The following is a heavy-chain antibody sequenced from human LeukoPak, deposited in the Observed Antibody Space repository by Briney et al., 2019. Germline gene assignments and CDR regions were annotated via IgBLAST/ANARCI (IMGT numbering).Heavy chain of an antibody. CDR3: ARDNSSSWYGFDY. CDR2: IYYSGST. CDR1: GGSISSYY. D-gene: IGHD6-13*01. Sequence: PSETLSLTCTVSGGSISSYYWSWIRQPPGKGLEWIGYIYYSGSTNYNPSLKSRVTISVDTSKNQFSLKLSSVTAADTAVYYCARDNSSSWYGFDYWGQGTLVTVSS. J-gene: IGHJ4*02. V-gene: IGHV4-59*01.